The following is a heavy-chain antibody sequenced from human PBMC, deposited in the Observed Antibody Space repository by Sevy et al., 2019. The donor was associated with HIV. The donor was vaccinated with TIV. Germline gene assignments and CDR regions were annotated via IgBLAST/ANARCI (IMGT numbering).Heavy chain of an antibody. D-gene: IGHD3-16*01. CDR1: AFTFSSYW. Sequence: GGSLRLSCAASAFTFSSYWMTWVRQAPGKGLEWVANINQDGSEENYVDSVKGRFTIFRDNAKNSLFLQMNSLRAEDTAVYYCARPGSYADTYYYYYAMDVWGPGTTVTVSS. CDR3: ARPGSYADTYYYYYAMDV. V-gene: IGHV3-7*01. CDR2: INQDGSEE. J-gene: IGHJ6*02.